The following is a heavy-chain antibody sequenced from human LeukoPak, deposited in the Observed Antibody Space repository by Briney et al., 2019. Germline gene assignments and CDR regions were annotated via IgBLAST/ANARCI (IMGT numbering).Heavy chain of an antibody. D-gene: IGHD5-18*01. Sequence: ASVKVSCKASGYTFTNYGISWVRQAPGQGLEWMGWISVYNGNTNYAQKFQGRVTMTTDTSTNTAYMELRSLRFDDTAMYYCARSTLQLWSPYYYMDVWGKGTTVTVSS. V-gene: IGHV1-18*01. CDR1: GYTFTNYG. CDR2: ISVYNGNT. CDR3: ARSTLQLWSPYYYMDV. J-gene: IGHJ6*03.